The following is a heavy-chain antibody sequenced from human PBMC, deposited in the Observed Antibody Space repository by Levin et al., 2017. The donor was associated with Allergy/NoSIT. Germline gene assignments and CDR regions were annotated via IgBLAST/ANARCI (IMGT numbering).Heavy chain of an antibody. Sequence: PGGSLRLSCAASGFTFSDYYMSWIRQAPGKGLEWVSYIRSSDSSIYYADSVKGRFTISRDNAKNSLFLQMNSLRAEDTAVYYCARDGSRYCSTTSCYSGYYYYGMDVWGPGTTVTVSS. D-gene: IGHD2-2*01. V-gene: IGHV3-11*01. CDR2: IRSSDSSI. J-gene: IGHJ6*02. CDR1: GFTFSDYY. CDR3: ARDGSRYCSTTSCYSGYYYYGMDV.